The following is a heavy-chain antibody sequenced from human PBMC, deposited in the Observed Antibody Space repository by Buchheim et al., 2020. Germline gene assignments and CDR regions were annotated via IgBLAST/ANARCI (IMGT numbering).Heavy chain of an antibody. V-gene: IGHV1-46*01. D-gene: IGHD3-9*01. CDR1: GYTFTSDY. J-gene: IGHJ4*02. Sequence: QVQLVQSGAEVRKPGASVSVSCKTSGYTFTSDYIHWVRQAPGQGLEWMGIINPSGGRTSYAQNFQGRVTMTRDTPTSTVYMELRSLTSEDTAVYYCARASILTKSSFDYWGQGTL. CDR2: INPSGGRT. CDR3: ARASILTKSSFDY.